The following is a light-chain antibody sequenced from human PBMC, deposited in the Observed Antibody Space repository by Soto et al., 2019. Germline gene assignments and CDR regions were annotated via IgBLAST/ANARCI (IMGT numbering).Light chain of an antibody. CDR3: QQYGRSQVT. CDR2: AAS. V-gene: IGKV3-20*01. CDR1: QSVSGSH. J-gene: IGKJ4*01. Sequence: EIVLTQSPGTLSLSSGERATLSCRASQSVSGSHLAWYQQKPGQAPRLLIDAASSRATGIPDRFSGSGYGTDFTLTISRLEPEGFAVYYCQQYGRSQVTFGGGTKVEIK.